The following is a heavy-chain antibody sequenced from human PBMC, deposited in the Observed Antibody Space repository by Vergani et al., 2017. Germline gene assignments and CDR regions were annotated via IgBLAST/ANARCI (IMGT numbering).Heavy chain of an antibody. CDR3: ARDLRGYFAY. J-gene: IGHJ4*02. Sequence: QVQLVQSGSELKKPGASVTVSCKASGYTFTNYVMTWVRQAPGQGLEWMGWINTYTGNPTYAQGFTGQFVFSLDTSVSTAYLQISSLKAEDTAVYYCARDLRGYFAYWGQGTLVTVSS. CDR2: INTYTGNP. CDR1: GYTFTNYV. D-gene: IGHD6-13*01. V-gene: IGHV7-4-1*02.